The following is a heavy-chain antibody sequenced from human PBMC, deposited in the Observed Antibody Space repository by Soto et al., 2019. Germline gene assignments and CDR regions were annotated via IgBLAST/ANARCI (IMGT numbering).Heavy chain of an antibody. J-gene: IGHJ5*02. CDR3: ARGQWELLTPSNWFDP. D-gene: IGHD1-26*01. V-gene: IGHV4-59*01. CDR1: GVSISSYY. Sequence: ETLCLTCAVSGVSISSYYWSWIRQPPGKGLEWIGYIYYSGSTNYNPSLKSRVTISVDTSKNQFSLKLSSVTAADTAVYYCARGQWELLTPSNWFDPWGQGTLVTVSS. CDR2: IYYSGST.